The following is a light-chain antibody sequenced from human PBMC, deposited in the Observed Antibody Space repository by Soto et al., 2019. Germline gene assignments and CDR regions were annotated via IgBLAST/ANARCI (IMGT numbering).Light chain of an antibody. J-gene: IGKJ4*01. Sequence: DIQLTQSPSFLSASVGDRVTITCRASQDISTYLAWYQQKPGEAPKVLITAASTSQSGVPSRFSGSGSGTEFTLTISSLQPDDFATYYCQQLNRYPLTFGGGTKVEIK. CDR2: AAS. V-gene: IGKV1-9*01. CDR1: QDISTY. CDR3: QQLNRYPLT.